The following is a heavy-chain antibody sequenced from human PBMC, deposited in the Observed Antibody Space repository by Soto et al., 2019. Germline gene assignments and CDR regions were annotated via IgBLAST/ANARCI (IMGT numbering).Heavy chain of an antibody. CDR2: ISYDGSNK. CDR1: GFTFSSYG. CDR3: AKDLDGSEYMVFDY. Sequence: QVQLVESGGGVVQPGRSLRLSCAASGFTFSSYGMHWVRQAPGKGLEWVAVISYDGSNKYYADSVKGRFTISRDNPKNTLYLQMNSLRAEDTAVYYCAKDLDGSEYMVFDYWGQGTLVTVSS. D-gene: IGHD3-10*01. J-gene: IGHJ4*02. V-gene: IGHV3-30*18.